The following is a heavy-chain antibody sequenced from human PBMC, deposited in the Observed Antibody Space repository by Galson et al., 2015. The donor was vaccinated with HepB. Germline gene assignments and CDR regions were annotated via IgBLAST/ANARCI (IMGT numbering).Heavy chain of an antibody. D-gene: IGHD1-7*01. V-gene: IGHV6-1*01. J-gene: IGHJ5*02. CDR2: TYYRSKWYN. CDR1: GDSVSSNSAA. CDR3: AGPAPLQLELRTVGWFDP. Sequence: CAISGDSVSSNSAAWNWIRQSPSRGLEWLGRTYYRSKWYNDYAVSVKSRVAISMDTSKNQFSLKLSSVTAADTAVYYCAGPAPLQLELRTVGWFDPWGQGTLVTVSS.